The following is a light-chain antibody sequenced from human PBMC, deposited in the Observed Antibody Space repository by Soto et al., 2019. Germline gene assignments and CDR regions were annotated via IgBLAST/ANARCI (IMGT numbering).Light chain of an antibody. CDR1: QSVRNHY. J-gene: IGKJ1*01. CDR3: QQYGSSGT. V-gene: IGKV3-20*01. Sequence: DIVLTHSPDTLSLSPCERAALYLRASQSVRNHYLAWYQQNPGQAPRLLIYGASNRATGIPDRFSGSGSGTDFTLTISRLEPEDFAVYYCQQYGSSGTFGQGTKVDIK. CDR2: GAS.